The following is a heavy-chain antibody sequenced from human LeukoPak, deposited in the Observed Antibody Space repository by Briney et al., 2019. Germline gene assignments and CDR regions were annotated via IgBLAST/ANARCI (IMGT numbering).Heavy chain of an antibody. CDR2: IYTSGST. Sequence: SETLSLTCTVSGGSISSYYWSWIRQPAGKGLEWIGRIYTSGSTNYNPSLKSRVTMSVDTSKNQFSLKLSSVTAADTAVYYCARDVTGTPYYYYYGMDVWGQGATVTVSS. CDR3: ARDVTGTPYYYYYGMDV. CDR1: GGSISSYY. D-gene: IGHD1-7*01. J-gene: IGHJ6*02. V-gene: IGHV4-4*07.